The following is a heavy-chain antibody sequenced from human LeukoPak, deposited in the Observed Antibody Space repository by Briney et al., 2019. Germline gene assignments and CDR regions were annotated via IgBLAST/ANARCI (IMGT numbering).Heavy chain of an antibody. J-gene: IGHJ4*02. D-gene: IGHD1-14*01. CDR2: MQSDGINK. CDR1: GFTFSSYG. Sequence: SLRLSCAASGFTFSSYGMYWVRQAPGTVLEWVAYMQSDGINKFYADSVRGRFTISRDNSKNTLYLQMNSLRGEYTAVYFCAKPSPGPVRNYFDYWGQGTLVTVS. V-gene: IGHV3-30*02. CDR3: AKPSPGPVRNYFDY.